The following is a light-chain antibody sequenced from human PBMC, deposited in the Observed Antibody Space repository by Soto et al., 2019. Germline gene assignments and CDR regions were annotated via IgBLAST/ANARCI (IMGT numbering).Light chain of an antibody. J-gene: IGKJ4*01. CDR1: RSVSSSY. Sequence: ENVLTQSPGTLSLSPGEGATLSCRASRSVSSSYLAWYQQKPGQAPRLLIYGASIRATGIPDRFSGSGSGTDFTLTISRLEPEDFAVYYCQQYGSSLITFGGGTKV. CDR3: QQYGSSLIT. V-gene: IGKV3-20*01. CDR2: GAS.